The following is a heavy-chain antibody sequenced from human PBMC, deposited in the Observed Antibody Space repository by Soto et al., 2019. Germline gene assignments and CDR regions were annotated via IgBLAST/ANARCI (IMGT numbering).Heavy chain of an antibody. D-gene: IGHD6-13*01. V-gene: IGHV4-39*01. J-gene: IGHJ6*02. Sequence: QLQLQESGPGLVKPSETQSLSCTVSGGSITSSFYWGWIRQPPGKGLEWIGSIYGTGNTYYNPSLXGRVTISADTSKNQFSLNLISVTAADTAVYYCRSSSRYSTDVWGQGATVTVSS. CDR3: RSSSRYSTDV. CDR2: IYGTGNT. CDR1: GGSITSSFY.